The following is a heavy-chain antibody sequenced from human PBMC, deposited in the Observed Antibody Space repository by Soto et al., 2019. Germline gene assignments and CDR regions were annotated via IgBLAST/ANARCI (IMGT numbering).Heavy chain of an antibody. CDR1: GFTFSSYS. CDR2: ISSSSSTI. D-gene: IGHD2-15*01. J-gene: IGHJ4*02. CDR3: TRDKGRSPLDY. V-gene: IGHV3-48*01. Sequence: GGSLRLSCAASGFTFSSYSMNWVRQAPGKGLEWVSYISSSSSTIYYADSVKGRFTISRDNAKNSLYLQMNSLRAEDTAVYYCTRDKGRSPLDYWGQGTLVTVSS.